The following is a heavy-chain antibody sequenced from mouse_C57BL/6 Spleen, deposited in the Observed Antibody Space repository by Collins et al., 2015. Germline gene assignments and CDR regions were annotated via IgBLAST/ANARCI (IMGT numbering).Heavy chain of an antibody. V-gene: IGHV1-87*01. J-gene: IGHJ1*01. D-gene: IGHD3-3*01. CDR3: ARRDS. Sequence: QVQLQQSGAELARPGASVKLSCKASGYTFTSYWMQWVKQRPGQGLEWIGAIYPGDGDTRYTQKFKGKATLTADKSSSTAYMQLSSLASEDSAVYYCARRDSWGAGTTVTVSS. CDR1: GYTFTSYW. CDR2: IYPGDGDT.